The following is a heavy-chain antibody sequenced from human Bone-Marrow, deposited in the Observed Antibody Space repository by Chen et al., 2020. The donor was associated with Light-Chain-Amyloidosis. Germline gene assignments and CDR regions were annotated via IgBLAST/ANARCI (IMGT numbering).Heavy chain of an antibody. V-gene: IGHV5-51*01. CDR3: ARRRDGYNFDY. CDR1: GYTFPNYW. D-gene: IGHD5-12*01. Sequence: EVQLEQSGPEVKKPGESLKISCKGSGYTFPNYWIGWVRQMPGKGLEWMGVIYPDDSDARYIPSFERQVTISADKSITPAYLQWRSLKASDTAMYYCARRRDGYNFDYWGQGTLVTVSS. CDR2: IYPDDSDA. J-gene: IGHJ4*02.